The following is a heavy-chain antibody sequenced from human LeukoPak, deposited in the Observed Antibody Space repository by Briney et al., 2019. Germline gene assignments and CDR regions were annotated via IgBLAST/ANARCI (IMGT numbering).Heavy chain of an antibody. D-gene: IGHD2-15*01. J-gene: IGHJ4*02. V-gene: IGHV4-30-4*01. CDR3: ASVPLGYCSGGSCYGFDY. CDR1: GGSISSGDYC. CDR2: VYDSGST. Sequence: SQSLFLACTVSGGSISSGDYCWGWIRHPPGKGLEWIGYVYDSGSTYYNPSLKSRVTISVDTSKTQFSLKLSSVTAADPAVYYCASVPLGYCSGGSCYGFDYWGQGTLVTVSS.